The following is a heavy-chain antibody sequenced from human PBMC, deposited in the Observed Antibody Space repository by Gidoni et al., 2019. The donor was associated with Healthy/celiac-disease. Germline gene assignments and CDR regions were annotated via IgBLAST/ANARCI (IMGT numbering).Heavy chain of an antibody. Sequence: EVQLLESGGGLVQPGGSLRLSCAASGFTFSSSAMSWVRQAPGKGLEWVSAISGSGGSTYYADSVKGRFTISRDNSKNTLYLQMNSLRAEDTAVYYCAKDPRGLRYCSGGSCHEYYFDYWGQGTLVTVSS. V-gene: IGHV3-23*01. J-gene: IGHJ4*02. CDR1: GFTFSSSA. D-gene: IGHD2-15*01. CDR3: AKDPRGLRYCSGGSCHEYYFDY. CDR2: ISGSGGST.